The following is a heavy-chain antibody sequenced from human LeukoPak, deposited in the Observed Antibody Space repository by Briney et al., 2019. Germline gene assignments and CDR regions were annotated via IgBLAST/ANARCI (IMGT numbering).Heavy chain of an antibody. D-gene: IGHD6-13*01. J-gene: IGHJ4*02. CDR2: ISYDGSNK. Sequence: GGSLRLSCAASGFTFSSYGMHWVRQAPGKGLEWVAVISYDGSNKYYADSVKGRFTISRDNSKNTLYLQMNSLRAEDTAVYYCAKARDIAEFDYWGQGTLVTVSS. CDR3: AKARDIAEFDY. CDR1: GFTFSSYG. V-gene: IGHV3-30*18.